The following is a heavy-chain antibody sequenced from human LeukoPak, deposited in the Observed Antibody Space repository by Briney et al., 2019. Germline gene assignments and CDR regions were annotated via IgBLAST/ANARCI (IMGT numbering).Heavy chain of an antibody. V-gene: IGHV4-59*01. CDR3: ASISIVGATTSIDY. Sequence: SETLSLTCTVSGGSISSYYRSWIRQPPGKGLEWIGYIYYSGSTNCNPSLKSRVTISVDTSKNQFSLKLSSVTAADTAVYYCASISIVGATTSIDYWGQGALVTVSS. J-gene: IGHJ4*02. D-gene: IGHD1-26*01. CDR2: IYYSGST. CDR1: GGSISSYY.